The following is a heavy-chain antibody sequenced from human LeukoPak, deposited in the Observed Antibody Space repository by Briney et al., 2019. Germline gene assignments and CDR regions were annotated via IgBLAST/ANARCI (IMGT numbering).Heavy chain of an antibody. CDR2: ISAYNGNT. D-gene: IGHD6-19*01. V-gene: IGHV1-18*01. CDR1: GYTFTSYG. J-gene: IGHJ6*03. Sequence: ASVKVSCKASGYTFTSYGISWVRQAPGQGLEWMGWISAYNGNTNYAQKLQGRVTMTTDTSTSTAYMELRSLRSDDTAVYYCARSPLGWWVYYYYMDVWGKGTTVTVSS. CDR3: ARSPLGWWVYYYYMDV.